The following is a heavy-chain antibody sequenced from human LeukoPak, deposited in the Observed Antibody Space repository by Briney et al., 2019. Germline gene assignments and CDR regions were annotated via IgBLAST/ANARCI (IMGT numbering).Heavy chain of an antibody. CDR1: GFTFSSYG. CDR3: ARDIADTSGWYGGY. CDR2: IRYDGSNK. Sequence: GGSLRLSSAASGFTFSSYGMHWVRQAPGKGLEWVAFIRYDGSNKYYADSVKGRFTISRDNSKNTLYLQMNSLRAEDTAVYYCARDIADTSGWYGGYWGRGTLVAVSS. D-gene: IGHD6-19*01. V-gene: IGHV3-30*02. J-gene: IGHJ4*02.